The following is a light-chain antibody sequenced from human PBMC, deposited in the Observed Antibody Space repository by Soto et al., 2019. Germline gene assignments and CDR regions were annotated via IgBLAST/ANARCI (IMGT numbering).Light chain of an antibody. CDR1: QSVGSN. V-gene: IGKV3-15*01. Sequence: EIVMTQSPATLSVSPGERATLSCRASQSVGSNLAWYQQKPGQAPRLLIYGASTRATGLPARFSGSGSGTEFTLTISSLQSEDFAVYYCQQYNDWPRTFGQWTKVDIK. CDR2: GAS. J-gene: IGKJ1*01. CDR3: QQYNDWPRT.